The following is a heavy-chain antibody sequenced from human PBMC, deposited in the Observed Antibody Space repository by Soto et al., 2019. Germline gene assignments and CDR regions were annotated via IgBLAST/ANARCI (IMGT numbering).Heavy chain of an antibody. J-gene: IGHJ5*02. CDR3: ASKDGTTYNWFDP. CDR2: INHSGST. V-gene: IGHV4-34*01. Sequence: PSETLSLTCAVYGGSFSGYYWSWICQPPGKGLEWIGEINHSGSTNYNPSLKSRLTISVDTSKNQFSLKLSSVTAADTAEYYCASKDGTTYNWFDPWGQGTLVTVSS. CDR1: GGSFSGYY.